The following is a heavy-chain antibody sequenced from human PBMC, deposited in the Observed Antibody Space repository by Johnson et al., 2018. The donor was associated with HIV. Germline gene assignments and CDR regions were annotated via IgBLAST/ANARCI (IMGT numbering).Heavy chain of an antibody. CDR1: GFTFDDYA. CDR3: AKAGDYYDSSGYYDAFDI. Sequence: VQLVESGGGLVQPGRSLRLSCAASGFTFDDYAMHWVRQAPGKGLEWVSGISWNSGSIGYADSVKGRFTISRDKTKNSLYLQINSLRAEDTAVYYCAKAGDYYDSSGYYDAFDIWGQGTMVTVSS. V-gene: IGHV3-9*01. CDR2: ISWNSGSI. J-gene: IGHJ3*02. D-gene: IGHD3-22*01.